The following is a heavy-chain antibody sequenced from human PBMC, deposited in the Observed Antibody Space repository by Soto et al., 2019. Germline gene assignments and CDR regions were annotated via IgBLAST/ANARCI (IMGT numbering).Heavy chain of an antibody. J-gene: IGHJ4*02. D-gene: IGHD2-15*01. CDR3: ARDGRLRYFDY. V-gene: IGHV1-2*02. Sequence: VASVKVSCKASGYTFTGYYMHWVRQAPGQGLEWMGWINPNSGGTNYAQKCQGRVTMTRDTSISTAYMELSRLRSDDTAVYYCARDGRLRYFDYWGQGTLVTVSS. CDR1: GYTFTGYY. CDR2: INPNSGGT.